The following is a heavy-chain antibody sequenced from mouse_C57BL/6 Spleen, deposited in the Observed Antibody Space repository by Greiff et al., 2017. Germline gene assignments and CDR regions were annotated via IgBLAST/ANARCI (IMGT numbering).Heavy chain of an antibody. V-gene: IGHV5-17*01. CDR1: GFTFSDYG. D-gene: IGHD1-1*01. J-gene: IGHJ1*03. CDR2: ISSGSSTL. Sequence: EVKLVESGGGLVKPGGSLKLSCAASGFTFSDYGMHWVRQAPEKGLEWVAYISSGSSTLYYADTVKGRFTISRDNAKNTLFLQMTSLRSEDTAMYYCARPFTTVVATRYFDVWGTGTTVTVSS. CDR3: ARPFTTVVATRYFDV.